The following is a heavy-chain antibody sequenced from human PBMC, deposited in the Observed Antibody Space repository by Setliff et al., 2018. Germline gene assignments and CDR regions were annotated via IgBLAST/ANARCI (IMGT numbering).Heavy chain of an antibody. D-gene: IGHD3-10*01. CDR2: IYYSGST. J-gene: IGHJ5*02. CDR1: GASISSSSYY. Sequence: SETLSLTCTVSGASISSSSYYWGWIRQHPGRGLEWIGYIYYSGSTYYNPSLKSRVTISVDTSKNQFSLKLSSVTAADTAVYYCASDTVISSNWFDPWGQGTLVTVSS. V-gene: IGHV4-31*03. CDR3: ASDTVISSNWFDP.